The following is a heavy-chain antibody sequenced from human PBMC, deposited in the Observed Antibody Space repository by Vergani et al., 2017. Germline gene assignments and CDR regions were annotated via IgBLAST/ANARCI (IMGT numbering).Heavy chain of an antibody. J-gene: IGHJ4*02. Sequence: QITLKESGPTLVKPTQTLTLTCTFSGFSLNTYRVGVAWIRQPPGKAREWLALIYYNDDKRYNPSLKSRLTITKDTSKNQVVLTLTNMDPVDTATYFCAHTVRGVVPVTFDYWGPGSLFTVSS. CDR3: AHTVRGVVPVTFDY. D-gene: IGHD3-16*01. CDR2: IYYNDDK. V-gene: IGHV2-5*01. CDR1: GFSLNTYRVG.